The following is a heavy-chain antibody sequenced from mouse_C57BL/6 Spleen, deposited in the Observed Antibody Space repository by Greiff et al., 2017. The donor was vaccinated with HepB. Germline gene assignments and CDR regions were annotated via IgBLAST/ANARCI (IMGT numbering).Heavy chain of an antibody. CDR1: GFTFSDYG. CDR2: ISSGSSTI. V-gene: IGHV5-17*01. D-gene: IGHD1-1*01. CDR3: ARTHYGSSYYFDY. Sequence: EVKLVESGGGLVKPGGSLKLSCAASGFTFSDYGMHWVRQAPEKGLEWVAYISSGSSTIYYADTVKGRCTISRDNAKNTLFLQMTSLRSEDTAMYYCARTHYGSSYYFDYWGQGTTLTVSS. J-gene: IGHJ2*01.